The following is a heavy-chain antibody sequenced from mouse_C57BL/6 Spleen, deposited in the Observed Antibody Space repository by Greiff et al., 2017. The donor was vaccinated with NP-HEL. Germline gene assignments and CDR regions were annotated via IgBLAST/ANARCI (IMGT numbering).Heavy chain of an antibody. Sequence: QVQLQQPGAELVRPGSSVKLSCKASGYTFTSYWMDWVKQRPGQGLEWIGNIYPSDSETHYNQKFKDKATLTVDKSSSTAYMQLSSLTSEDSAVYYCARSGITTVVPDYWGQGTTLTVSS. J-gene: IGHJ2*01. V-gene: IGHV1-61*01. CDR3: ARSGITTVVPDY. CDR2: IYPSDSET. D-gene: IGHD1-1*01. CDR1: GYTFTSYW.